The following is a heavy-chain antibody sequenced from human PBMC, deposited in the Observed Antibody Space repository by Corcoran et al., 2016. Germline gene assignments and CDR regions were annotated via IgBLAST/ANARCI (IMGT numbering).Heavy chain of an antibody. Sequence: QVQLQQSGPGLVKPSQNLSLTCAISGDSVSSNSAAWNWIRQSPSRGLEWLGRTYYRYKWYNDYAVSGKSRITINPDTSKNQFSLKLNSWTPEDTDVYYCAREAHSSGWAWFDYWGQGTLVTGSS. D-gene: IGHD6-19*01. CDR1: GDSVSSNSAA. J-gene: IGHJ4*02. CDR2: TYYRYKWYN. CDR3: AREAHSSGWAWFDY. V-gene: IGHV6-1*01.